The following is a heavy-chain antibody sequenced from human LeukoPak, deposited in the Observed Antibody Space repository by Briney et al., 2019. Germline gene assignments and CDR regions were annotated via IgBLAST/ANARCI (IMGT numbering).Heavy chain of an antibody. CDR2: INSAEGGT. CDR3: ARSSSGWSVDF. Sequence: ASVKVSCKAFGYMFTHYGVSWVRQAPGQGLEWMGWINSAEGGTYAENLQGRVTLTTDTSTSTLYMELRTLRSGDTAVYYCARSSSGWSVDFWGQGTLVTVSS. D-gene: IGHD6-19*01. CDR1: GYMFTHYG. V-gene: IGHV1-18*01. J-gene: IGHJ4*02.